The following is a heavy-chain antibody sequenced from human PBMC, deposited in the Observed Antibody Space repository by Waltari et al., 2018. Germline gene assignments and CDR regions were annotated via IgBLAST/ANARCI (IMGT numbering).Heavy chain of an antibody. J-gene: IGHJ6*02. CDR2: ISSSSSTI. CDR1: GFTFSSYS. CDR3: ARKDIVVVPAAYYYYYYGMDV. V-gene: IGHV3-48*01. D-gene: IGHD2-2*01. Sequence: EVQLVESGGGLVQPGGSLRLSCAASGFTFSSYSMNWVRQAPGKGLEWVSYISSSSSTIYYADSVKGRFTISRDNAKNSLYLQMNSLRAEDTAVYYCARKDIVVVPAAYYYYYYGMDVWGQGTTVTVSS.